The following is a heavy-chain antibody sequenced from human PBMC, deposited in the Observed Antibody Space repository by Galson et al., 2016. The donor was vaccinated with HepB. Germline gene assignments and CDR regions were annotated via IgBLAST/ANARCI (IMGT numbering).Heavy chain of an antibody. D-gene: IGHD2-15*01. Sequence: SLRLSCAASGFTFSSYSMNWVRQAPGKGLEWVSSISSSSSYIYYADSVKGRFTISRDNAKNSLYLQMNSLRAEDTAVYYCAIDLQWGYCSGGSCYSGLDYWGQGTLVTVSS. V-gene: IGHV3-21*01. CDR3: AIDLQWGYCSGGSCYSGLDY. CDR1: GFTFSSYS. CDR2: ISSSSSYI. J-gene: IGHJ4*02.